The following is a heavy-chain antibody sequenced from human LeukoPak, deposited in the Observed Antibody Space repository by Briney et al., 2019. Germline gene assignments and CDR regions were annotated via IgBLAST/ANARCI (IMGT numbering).Heavy chain of an antibody. CDR1: RYTFTGYY. CDR2: ISPNSGGT. J-gene: IGHJ3*02. CDR3: ARDGSGSSSWKDAFDI. D-gene: IGHD6-13*01. Sequence: ASVKVSCKASRYTFTGYYMHWVRQAPGQGLEWMGWISPNSGGTNYAQKFQGRVTMTRDTSISTAYIELSRLRSDDTAVYYCARDGSGSSSWKDAFDIWGQGTMVTVSS. V-gene: IGHV1-2*02.